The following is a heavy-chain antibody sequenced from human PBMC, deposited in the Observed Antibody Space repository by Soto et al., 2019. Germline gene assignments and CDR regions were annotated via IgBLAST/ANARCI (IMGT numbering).Heavy chain of an antibody. D-gene: IGHD2-2*02. CDR1: GFTFDDYA. V-gene: IGHV3-9*01. Sequence: PGGSLRLACAASGFTFDDYAMHWVRQAPGKGLEWVSGISWNSGSIGYADSVKGRFTISRDNAKNSLYLQMNSLRAEDTALYYCAKAEALGYCTSTSCYNYYFDYWGQGTLVTVS. CDR2: ISWNSGSI. J-gene: IGHJ4*02. CDR3: AKAEALGYCTSTSCYNYYFDY.